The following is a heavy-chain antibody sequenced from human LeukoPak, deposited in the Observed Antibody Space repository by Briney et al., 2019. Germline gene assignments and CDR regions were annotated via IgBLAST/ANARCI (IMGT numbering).Heavy chain of an antibody. V-gene: IGHV5-51*01. CDR2: IYPGDSDT. D-gene: IGHD3-10*01. CDR1: GYTFTSHW. Sequence: GESLKISCKGSGYTFTSHWIGWVRQMPGKGLEWMGIIYPGDSDTRYSPSFQGQVTISADKSISTAYLQWSSLRAEDTAVYYCARDPAGSGPYYYYYYMDVWGKGTTVTVSS. CDR3: ARDPAGSGPYYYYYYMDV. J-gene: IGHJ6*03.